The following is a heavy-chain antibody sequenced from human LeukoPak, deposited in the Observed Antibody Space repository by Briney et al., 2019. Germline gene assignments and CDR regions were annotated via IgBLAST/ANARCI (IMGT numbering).Heavy chain of an antibody. CDR1: GFTFSSYE. J-gene: IGHJ4*02. D-gene: IGHD2-21*01. V-gene: IGHV3-48*03. CDR3: ARNGGGEFILGLGGLDY. CDR2: ISSSGSTI. Sequence: GGSLRLSCAASGFTFSSYEMNWVRQAPRKGLEWVSYISSSGSTIYYADSVKGRFTISRDNAKNSLYLQMNSLRAEDTAVYYCARNGGGEFILGLGGLDYWGQGTLVTVSS.